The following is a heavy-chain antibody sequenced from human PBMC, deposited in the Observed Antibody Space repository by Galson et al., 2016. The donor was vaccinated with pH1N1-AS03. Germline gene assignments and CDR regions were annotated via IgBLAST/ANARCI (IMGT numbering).Heavy chain of an antibody. V-gene: IGHV6-1*01. J-gene: IGHJ4*02. CDR2: TYYNSKWFF. Sequence: CAISGDSVPDYSAGRNWIRQSPSRGLEWRGRTYYNSKWFFEYAISVRRRITIKSEISKNQFSLQLNSVTPEDTALYYCARGWLASGFDYWGQGTQVTVSS. CDR3: ARGWLASGFDY. D-gene: IGHD5-12*01. CDR1: GDSVPDYSAG.